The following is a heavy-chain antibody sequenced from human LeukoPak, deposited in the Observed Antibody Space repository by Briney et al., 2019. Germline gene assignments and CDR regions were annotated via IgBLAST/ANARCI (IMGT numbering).Heavy chain of an antibody. Sequence: GGSLRLSCSTSGFTFSTDAMHRGRQAPGKGLEHVSTINTNGDDTYYADSVKGRFTISRDNSKRTLYLQMSSLRAEDTAVYYCVYDLRGAGYYTSSDSWGQGTLVTVSS. D-gene: IGHD3-3*01. CDR1: GFTFSTDA. V-gene: IGHV3-64D*09. CDR2: INTNGDDT. J-gene: IGHJ4*02. CDR3: VYDLRGAGYYTSSDS.